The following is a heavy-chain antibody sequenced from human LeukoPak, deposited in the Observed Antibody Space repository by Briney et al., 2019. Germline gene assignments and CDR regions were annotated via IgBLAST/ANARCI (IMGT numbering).Heavy chain of an antibody. D-gene: IGHD3-22*01. CDR2: IKQDGSEK. CDR1: GFTFSSYW. J-gene: IGHJ4*02. Sequence: GGSLRLSCAASGFTFSSYWMSWVRQAPGKGLEWVANIKQDGSEKYYVDSVKGRFTISRDNAKNSLYLQMNSLRAEDTAVYYCARDLPLGYYYDSSGRKLDDWGQGTLVTVSS. V-gene: IGHV3-7*03. CDR3: ARDLPLGYYYDSSGRKLDD.